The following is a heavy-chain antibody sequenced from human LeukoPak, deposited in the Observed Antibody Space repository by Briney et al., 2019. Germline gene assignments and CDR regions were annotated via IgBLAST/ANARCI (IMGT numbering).Heavy chain of an antibody. CDR2: INWNGGST. D-gene: IGHD1-1*01. J-gene: IGHJ4*02. CDR1: GFTFDDHG. CDR3: ARDVSWGTSYFDY. Sequence: PGGSLRLSCIASGFTFDDHGMSWVRQVPGKGLEWVSNINWNGGSTGYVDSVKGRFTISRDNGKNSLYPQMNSLRVEDTAFYYCARDVSWGTSYFDYWGQGILVTVSS. V-gene: IGHV3-20*04.